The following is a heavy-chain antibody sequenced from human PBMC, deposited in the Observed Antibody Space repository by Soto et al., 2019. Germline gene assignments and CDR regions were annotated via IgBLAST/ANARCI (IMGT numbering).Heavy chain of an antibody. Sequence: LGESLKISCKGSGYRFTSYWIGWVRQMPGKGLEWMGIIYPGDSDTRYSPSFQGQVTISADKSISTAYLQWSSLKASDTAMYYCARLEYGIYYYYGMDVWGQGTTVTVSS. CDR3: ARLEYGIYYYYGMDV. D-gene: IGHD3-10*01. J-gene: IGHJ6*02. CDR2: IYPGDSDT. CDR1: GYRFTSYW. V-gene: IGHV5-51*01.